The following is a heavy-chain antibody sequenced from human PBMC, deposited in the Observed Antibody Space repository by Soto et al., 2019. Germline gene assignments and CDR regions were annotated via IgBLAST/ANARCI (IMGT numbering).Heavy chain of an antibody. CDR3: GRGGGSTKVDY. J-gene: IGHJ4*02. CDR1: GGSITSSGYY. V-gene: IGHV4-31*03. D-gene: IGHD2-2*01. CDR2: TSNSGST. Sequence: QVQLQESGPGLVKPSQTLSLTCTVSGGSITSSGYYWSWIRQHPGEGLEWIGFTSNSGSTSYNPSLKSRVNISVDTSSNPFPPDLKSLTAPDTAVYYWGRGGGSTKVDYWGQGTLVTVSP.